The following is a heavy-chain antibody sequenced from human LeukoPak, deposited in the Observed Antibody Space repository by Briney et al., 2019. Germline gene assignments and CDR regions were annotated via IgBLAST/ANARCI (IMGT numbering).Heavy chain of an antibody. CDR3: ATGEGRVFHPDY. Sequence: ASVKVSCKVSGYTLTELSMHWVRQAPGKGLEWMGGFDPEDGETIYAQKFQGRVTMTEDTSTDTAYMELSSLRSEDTAVYYCATGEGRVFHPDYWGQGTLVTVSS. D-gene: IGHD6-13*01. J-gene: IGHJ4*02. V-gene: IGHV1-24*01. CDR1: GYTLTELS. CDR2: FDPEDGET.